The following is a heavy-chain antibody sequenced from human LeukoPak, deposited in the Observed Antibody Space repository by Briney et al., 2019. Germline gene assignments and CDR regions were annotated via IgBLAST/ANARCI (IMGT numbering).Heavy chain of an antibody. CDR2: ISAYNGNT. CDR1: GYTFTSYG. Sequence: GASVKVSCKASGYTFTSYGISWVRQAPGQGLERMGWISAYNGNTNYAQKLQGRVTMTTDTSTSTAYMELRSLRSDDTAVYYCARDILMVYAIVSRNYYGMDVWGQGTTVTVSS. J-gene: IGHJ6*02. CDR3: ARDILMVYAIVSRNYYGMDV. V-gene: IGHV1-18*01. D-gene: IGHD2-8*01.